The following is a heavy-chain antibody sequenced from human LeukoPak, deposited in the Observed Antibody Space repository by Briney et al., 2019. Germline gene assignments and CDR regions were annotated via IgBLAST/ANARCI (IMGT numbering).Heavy chain of an antibody. V-gene: IGHV3-23*01. Sequence: PGGSLRLSCAASGFTFSSYGMSWVRQAPGKGLEWVSGISGSGGNTYYAGSVKGRFTISRDNSKNTLYMQMNSLRAEDTAVYYCARTGGGSTYWGQGTLVTVSS. CDR1: GFTFSSYG. J-gene: IGHJ4*02. CDR2: ISGSGGNT. D-gene: IGHD2-15*01. CDR3: ARTGGGSTY.